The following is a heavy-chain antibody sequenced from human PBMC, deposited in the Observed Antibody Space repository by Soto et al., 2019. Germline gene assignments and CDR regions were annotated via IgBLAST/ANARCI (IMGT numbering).Heavy chain of an antibody. D-gene: IGHD2-2*01. CDR1: GFTFSSYG. CDR2: ISYDGSNK. CDR3: AKVHCSSTSCYPNYYYYYGMDV. Sequence: GGSLRLSCAASGFTFSSYGMHWARQAPGKGLEWVAVISYDGSNKYYADSVKGRFTISRDNSKNTLYLQMNSLRAQDTAVYYCAKVHCSSTSCYPNYYYYYGMDVWGQGTTVTVSS. J-gene: IGHJ6*02. V-gene: IGHV3-30*18.